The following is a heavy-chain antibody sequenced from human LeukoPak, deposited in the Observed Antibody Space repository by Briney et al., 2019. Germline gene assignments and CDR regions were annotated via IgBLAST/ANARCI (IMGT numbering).Heavy chain of an antibody. D-gene: IGHD1-26*01. V-gene: IGHV3-21*01. Sequence: PGGSLRLSCAASGFTFSSYTMNWVRQAPGKGLEWVSSISSSSSYIYYADSVKGRFSISRDNAKNSLYLQMDNLRVEDTAMYYCARYGIVRATYFDYWGQGTLVTVSS. CDR3: ARYGIVRATYFDY. J-gene: IGHJ4*02. CDR1: GFTFSSYT. CDR2: ISSSSSYI.